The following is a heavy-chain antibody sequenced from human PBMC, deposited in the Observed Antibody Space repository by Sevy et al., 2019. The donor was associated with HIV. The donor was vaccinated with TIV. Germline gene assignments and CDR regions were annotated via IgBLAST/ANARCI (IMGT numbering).Heavy chain of an antibody. CDR3: ARDRYYDASGYYYYYYGMDV. V-gene: IGHV3-66*01. CDR1: GFTVSGNY. J-gene: IGHJ6*02. D-gene: IGHD3-22*01. CDR2: IDSGGST. Sequence: GGSLRLSCEASGFTVSGNYMAWVRLAPGKGLEWVSLIDSGGSTYYADSVKGRYTISRGNAKNTLYLQMNPLRAEDTAVYFCARDRYYDASGYYYYYYGMDVWGQGTTVTVSS.